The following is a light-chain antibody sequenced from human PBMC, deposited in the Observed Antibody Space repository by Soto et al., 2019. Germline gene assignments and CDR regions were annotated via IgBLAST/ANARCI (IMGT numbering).Light chain of an antibody. CDR1: SSNIGAGYD. V-gene: IGLV1-40*01. CDR2: GNS. Sequence: ALTQPPSVSGAPGQRVTISCTGSSSNIGAGYDVHWYQQLPGTAPRLLIYGNSKRPSGVPDRFSGSRSGTSASLAITGLHAEDEADYYCQSYDSSLSGSNVFGTGTKVTVL. J-gene: IGLJ1*01. CDR3: QSYDSSLSGSNV.